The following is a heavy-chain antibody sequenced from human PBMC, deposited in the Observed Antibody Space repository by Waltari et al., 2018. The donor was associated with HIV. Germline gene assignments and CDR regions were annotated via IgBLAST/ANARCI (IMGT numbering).Heavy chain of an antibody. CDR2: IYYSGST. CDR1: GAPISSDTSY. CDR3: ARTYEFDKRGYSFDT. D-gene: IGHD6-13*01. J-gene: IGHJ5*02. V-gene: IGHV4-39*07. Sequence: LQLHESGPGPVKPSATLSLTCTVSGAPISSDTSYWGWIRQSPGKALEWIGNIYYSGSTYYNVSLKSRVFISGDKAKNQFSLRWTSVVAADTAVYYCARTYEFDKRGYSFDTWGQGILVRVSS.